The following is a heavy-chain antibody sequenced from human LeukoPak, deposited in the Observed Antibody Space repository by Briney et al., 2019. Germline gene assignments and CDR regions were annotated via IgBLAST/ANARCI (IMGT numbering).Heavy chain of an antibody. V-gene: IGHV1-18*01. D-gene: IGHD3-10*01. CDR2: ISVYNGNT. CDR3: ARGSYGSGSSYRYYYYGMDV. CDR1: GYTFTRYG. Sequence: VKVSCMASGYTFTRYGIRGVREASGQGLEWMGWISVYNGNTNYAQKLQGRVTMTTDTSTSTAYMELKSLRSDDTAVYYCARGSYGSGSSYRYYYYGMDVWGQGTTVTVSS. J-gene: IGHJ6*02.